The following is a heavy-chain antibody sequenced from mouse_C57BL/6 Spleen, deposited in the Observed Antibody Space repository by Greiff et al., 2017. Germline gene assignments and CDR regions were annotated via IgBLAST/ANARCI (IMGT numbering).Heavy chain of an antibody. Sequence: QVQLQQPGAELVKPGASVKLSCKASGYTFTSYWMHWVKQRPGQGLEWIGVINPGSGGTNYNEKFKGKATLTADKSSSTAYMQLSSLTSEDSAVYFCARGGGSSYGDYAMDYWGQGTSVTVAS. CDR3: ARGGGSSYGDYAMDY. CDR1: GYTFTSYW. D-gene: IGHD1-1*01. V-gene: IGHV1-64*01. CDR2: INPGSGGT. J-gene: IGHJ4*01.